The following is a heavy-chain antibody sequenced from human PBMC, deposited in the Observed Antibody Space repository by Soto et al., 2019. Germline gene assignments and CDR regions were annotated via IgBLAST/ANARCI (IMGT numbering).Heavy chain of an antibody. CDR2: FIPILNTG. V-gene: IGHV1-69*01. J-gene: IGHJ3*01. Sequence: QLQLVQSGPEVKKPGASVKVSCTASGVSLKNYAIAWVRQAPGQGLEWMGDFIPILNTGNQAQNFQDRVTITSDATTIAAYLELRSLKFDDTAIYFCATQYPANAYDVWGQGTMVTVSS. D-gene: IGHD2-2*02. CDR1: GVSLKNYA. CDR3: ATQYPANAYDV.